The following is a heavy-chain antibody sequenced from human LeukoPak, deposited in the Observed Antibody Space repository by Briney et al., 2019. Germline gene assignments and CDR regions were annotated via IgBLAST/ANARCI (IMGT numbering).Heavy chain of an antibody. CDR1: GFTFGTYG. D-gene: IGHD1-26*01. CDR2: ISSSATTT. CDR3: ARDREDYYYYGMDV. J-gene: IGHJ6*02. V-gene: IGHV3-48*02. Sequence: GGSLRLSCAASGFTFGTYGMNWVRQAPGKGLEWVSHISSSATTTYYADSVKGRFTISRDNAKNSLYLQLSSLRDEDTAVYYCARDREDYYYYGMDVWGQGTTVTVSS.